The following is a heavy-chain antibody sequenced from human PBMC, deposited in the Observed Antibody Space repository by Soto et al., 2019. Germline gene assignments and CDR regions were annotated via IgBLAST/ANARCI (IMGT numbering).Heavy chain of an antibody. CDR1: GGSISSGDYY. D-gene: IGHD6-13*01. V-gene: IGHV4-30-4*01. J-gene: IGHJ1*01. Sequence: TLSLTCTVSGGSISSGDYYWSWIRQPPGKGLEWIGYIYYSGSTYYNPSLKSRVTISVDTSKNQFSLKLSSVTAADTAVYYCARGQDSSSWHPLYFQHWGQGTLVTVAS. CDR2: IYYSGST. CDR3: ARGQDSSSWHPLYFQH.